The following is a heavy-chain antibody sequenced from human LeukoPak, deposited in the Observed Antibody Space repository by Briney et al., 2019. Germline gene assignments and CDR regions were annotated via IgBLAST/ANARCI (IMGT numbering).Heavy chain of an antibody. D-gene: IGHD1-26*01. CDR1: GFTFSTYS. CDR2: ISSSRTTI. J-gene: IGHJ4*02. Sequence: GGSLRLSCAASGFTFSTYSMNWVRQVPGKGLEWVSYISSSRTTIYYADSVKGRFTISRDNAKNSLYLQMNSLRAEDTAVYYCARGEMGATGHWGQGTLVTVSS. CDR3: ARGEMGATGH. V-gene: IGHV3-48*01.